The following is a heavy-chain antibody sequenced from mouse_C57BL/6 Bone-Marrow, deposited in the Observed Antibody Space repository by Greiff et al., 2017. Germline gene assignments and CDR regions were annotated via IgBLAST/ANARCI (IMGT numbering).Heavy chain of an antibody. CDR3: ARYYDYDGWYFGV. CDR1: GYTFTSYW. D-gene: IGHD2-4*01. Sequence: QVQLQQPGAELVKPGASVKLSCKASGYTFTSYWMTWVKQRPGQSLEWIETIYPGSGCTNYNEKVKSKATMTIDTASSTPYMQLSSLKSEDSAVYDCARYYDYDGWYFGVWGTGTTVTVS. CDR2: IYPGSGCT. V-gene: IGHV1-55*01. J-gene: IGHJ1*03.